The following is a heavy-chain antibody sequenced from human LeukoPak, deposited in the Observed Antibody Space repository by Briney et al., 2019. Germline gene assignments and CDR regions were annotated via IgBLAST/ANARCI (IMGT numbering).Heavy chain of an antibody. D-gene: IGHD5-18*01. CDR3: ARDNRYRYGIDY. J-gene: IGHJ4*02. CDR2: ISSSGSTI. V-gene: IGHV3-48*03. Sequence: PGGSLRLSCAASGFTFSSYEMNWVRQAPGKGLEWVSYISSSGSTIYYADSVKGRFTISRDNAKNSLYLQMNSLRVEDTAVYYCARDNRYRYGIDYWGQGTLVTVSS. CDR1: GFTFSSYE.